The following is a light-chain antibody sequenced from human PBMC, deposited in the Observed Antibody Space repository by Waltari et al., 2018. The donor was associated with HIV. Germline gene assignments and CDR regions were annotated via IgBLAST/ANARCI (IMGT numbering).Light chain of an antibody. Sequence: VMPQSLDPLAVSLDEGATIYCKSSCSCCDSSNNKDYLAWYQQKPAKPPKFLFYWASTLESGVPARFGGSGSGTDFTLTINSLQAEDVAVYYCQQYYSTPVTFGGGTKVEIK. CDR2: WAS. CDR1: CSCCDSSNNKDY. CDR3: QQYYSTPVT. J-gene: IGKJ4*01. V-gene: IGKV4-1*01.